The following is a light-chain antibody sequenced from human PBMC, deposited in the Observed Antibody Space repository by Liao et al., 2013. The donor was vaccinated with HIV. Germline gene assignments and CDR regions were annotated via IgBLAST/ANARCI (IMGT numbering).Light chain of an antibody. CDR3: QAWDSNSWV. Sequence: SYVLTQPPSVSVAPGKTARITCGGDDFGTKRVHWYQQKPGQSPLLVIYQDSKRPSGIPERFSGSNSGNTATLTISGTQTMDEADYYCQAWDSNSWVFGGGTELTVL. CDR2: QDS. J-gene: IGLJ3*02. V-gene: IGLV3-21*01. CDR1: DFGTKR.